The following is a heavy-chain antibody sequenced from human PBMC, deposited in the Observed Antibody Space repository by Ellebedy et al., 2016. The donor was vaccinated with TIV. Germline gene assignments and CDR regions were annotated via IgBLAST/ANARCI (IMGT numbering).Heavy chain of an antibody. CDR3: ARDQGGLDY. J-gene: IGHJ4*02. V-gene: IGHV4-61*01. CDR2: IHHSGTT. D-gene: IGHD2-15*01. CDR1: SGSIISGGTSHY. Sequence: SETLSLTCHVTSGSIISGGTSHYWSWIRQTPTRGLEYIGYIHHSGTTNYNPSLKSRVTMSVDTSKNQFSLKLSSVTAADTAVYYCARDQGGLDYWGQGTLVTVSS.